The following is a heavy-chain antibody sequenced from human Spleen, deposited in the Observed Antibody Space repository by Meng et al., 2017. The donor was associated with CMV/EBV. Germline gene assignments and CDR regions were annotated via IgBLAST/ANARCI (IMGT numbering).Heavy chain of an antibody. Sequence: GESLKISCAASGFTFSTYSVNWVRQAPGKGLEWVSSISSSSSYIYYADSVKGRFTISRDNAKNSLYLQMNSLRAEDTAVYYCARVGSTRGIAAARNWFDPWGQGTLVTVSS. CDR1: GFTFSTYS. D-gene: IGHD6-13*01. J-gene: IGHJ5*02. V-gene: IGHV3-21*01. CDR2: ISSSSSYI. CDR3: ARVGSTRGIAAARNWFDP.